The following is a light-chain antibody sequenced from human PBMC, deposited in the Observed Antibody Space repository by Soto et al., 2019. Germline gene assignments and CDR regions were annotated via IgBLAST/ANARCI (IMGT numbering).Light chain of an antibody. CDR2: GVS. Sequence: ENVLTQSPGTLSLSPGERATLSCRASQSVTNSFFAWYQQKPGQGPRLLIYGVSSRATGIPDRFSGSGSGTDFTLTISRLEPEDFVVYYCQQYSSVPHTCGQGTKLEVK. CDR3: QQYSSVPHT. CDR1: QSVTNSF. J-gene: IGKJ2*01. V-gene: IGKV3-20*01.